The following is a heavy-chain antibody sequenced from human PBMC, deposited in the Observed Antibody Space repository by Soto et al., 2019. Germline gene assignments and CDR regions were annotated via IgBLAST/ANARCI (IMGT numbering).Heavy chain of an antibody. CDR3: ARDITGDPSYYYYCGMDV. J-gene: IGHJ6*02. Sequence: ASVKVSCKASGYTFTSYYMHWVRQAPGQGLEWMGIINPSGGSTSYAQKFQGRVTMTRDTSTSTVYMELSSLRSEDTAVYYCARDITGDPSYYYYCGMDVWGQGTTVTVSS. CDR1: GYTFTSYY. D-gene: IGHD7-27*01. V-gene: IGHV1-46*01. CDR2: INPSGGST.